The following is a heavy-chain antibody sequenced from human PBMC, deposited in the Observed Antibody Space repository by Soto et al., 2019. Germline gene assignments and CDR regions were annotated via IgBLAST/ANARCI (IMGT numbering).Heavy chain of an antibody. Sequence: GGSLRLSCAASGFTFDDYAMHWVRQAPGKGLEWVSGISWNSGSIGYADSVKGRFTISRDNAKNSLYLQMNSLRAEDTALYYCAKDFLWFGELLPYAPGARTFDYWGQGTLVTVSS. J-gene: IGHJ4*02. V-gene: IGHV3-9*01. CDR2: ISWNSGSI. CDR1: GFTFDDYA. D-gene: IGHD3-10*01. CDR3: AKDFLWFGELLPYAPGARTFDY.